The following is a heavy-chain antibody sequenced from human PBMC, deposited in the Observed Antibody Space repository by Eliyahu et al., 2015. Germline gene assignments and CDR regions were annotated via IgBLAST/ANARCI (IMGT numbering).Heavy chain of an antibody. V-gene: IGHV3-15*01. CDR2: IKSKTDGGTT. CDR3: STDYGTNDY. D-gene: IGHD4-17*01. Sequence: EVQLVESGGGLVKPGGSLRLSCAVSGFTFTNAWMSWVRQAPGKGLEWVGRIKSKTDGGTTDYAAPVKDRFTISRDDSKNTLFLEMNTLKTEDTALYYCSTDYGTNDYWGQGTLVTVSS. CDR1: GFTFTNAW. J-gene: IGHJ4*02.